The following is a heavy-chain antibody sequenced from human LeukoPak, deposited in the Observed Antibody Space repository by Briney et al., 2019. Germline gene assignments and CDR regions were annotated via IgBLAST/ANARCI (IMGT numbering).Heavy chain of an antibody. D-gene: IGHD6-19*01. V-gene: IGHV4-61*02. CDR2: IYTTGTT. J-gene: IGHJ4*02. CDR3: ARSQWLDPFDY. CDR1: GGSISSGSYF. Sequence: SQTLSLTCTVSGGSISSGSYFWSWIRQPAGKGLEWIGRIYTTGTTNYNPSLKSRVTMSVDTSKNQFSLKLSSVTAADTAVYYCARSQWLDPFDYWGQGTLVTVSS.